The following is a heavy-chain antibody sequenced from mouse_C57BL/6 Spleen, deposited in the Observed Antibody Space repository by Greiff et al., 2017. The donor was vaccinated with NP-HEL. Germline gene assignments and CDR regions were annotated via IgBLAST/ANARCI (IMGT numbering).Heavy chain of an antibody. CDR3: ARNFDFYYGSSFYAMDY. J-gene: IGHJ4*01. CDR1: GFSLTSYG. D-gene: IGHD1-1*01. V-gene: IGHV2-2*01. Sequence: QVQLKESGPGLVQPSQSLSITCTVSGFSLTSYGVHWVRQSPGKGLEWLGVIWSGGSTDYNAAFISRLSISKDNSKSQVFFKMNSLQADDTAIYYCARNFDFYYGSSFYAMDYWGQGTSVTVSS. CDR2: IWSGGST.